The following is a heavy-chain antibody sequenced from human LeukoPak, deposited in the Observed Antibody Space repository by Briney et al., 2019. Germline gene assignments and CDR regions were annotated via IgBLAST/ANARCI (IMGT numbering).Heavy chain of an antibody. V-gene: IGHV4-34*01. CDR1: GGSFSGYY. CDR2: IYYSGST. D-gene: IGHD1-1*01. Sequence: SETLSLTYAVYGGSFSGYYWGWIRQPPGKGLEWIGTIYYSGSTYYNPSLKSRGTISVDTSKNQFSLKLSSVTAADMAVYYCARVPGGALNWFDPWGQGTLVTVSS. CDR3: ARVPGGALNWFDP. J-gene: IGHJ5*02.